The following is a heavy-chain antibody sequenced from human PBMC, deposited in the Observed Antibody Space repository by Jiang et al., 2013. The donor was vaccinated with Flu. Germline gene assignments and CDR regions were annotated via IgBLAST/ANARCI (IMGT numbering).Heavy chain of an antibody. D-gene: IGHD4-23*01. V-gene: IGHV6-1*01. CDR2: TYYRSKWYN. J-gene: IGHJ4*02. CDR3: ARQGGGGRSFDY. Sequence: NNAAWNWIRQSPSRGLEWLGRTYYRSKWYNDYAVSVKSRMTINPDTSKNQFSLQLSSVTPEDTAVYYCARQGGGGRSFDYWGQGTLVTVSS. CDR1: NNAA.